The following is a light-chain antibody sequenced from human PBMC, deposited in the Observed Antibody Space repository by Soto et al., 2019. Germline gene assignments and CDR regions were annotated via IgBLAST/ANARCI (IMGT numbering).Light chain of an antibody. CDR2: LGS. CDR1: QSLLHSDGYDY. V-gene: IGKV2-28*01. J-gene: IGKJ1*01. Sequence: DIVMTQSPLSLPVTPGETASISCRSSQSLLHSDGYDYLDWYLQKPGQSPQLLIYLGSYRASGVPDRFSGSGSGTDFTLKIRRVEAEDVVVYYCMQDLHEWPFGQGTKVDIX. CDR3: MQDLHEWP.